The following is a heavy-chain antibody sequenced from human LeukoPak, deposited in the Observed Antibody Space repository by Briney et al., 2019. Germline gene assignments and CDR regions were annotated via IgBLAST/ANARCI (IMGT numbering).Heavy chain of an antibody. CDR1: GFTFSSYD. V-gene: IGHV3-13*01. Sequence: GGSLRLSCAASGFTFSSYDMHWVRQATGKGLEWVSAIGTAGDTYYPGSVKGRFTISRENAKNTLYLQMNSLRAEDAAVYYCARDGTPRTSFFDYYDSTGYYYFDYWGQGTLVTVSS. CDR2: IGTAGDT. D-gene: IGHD3-22*01. J-gene: IGHJ4*02. CDR3: ARDGTPRTSFFDYYDSTGYYYFDY.